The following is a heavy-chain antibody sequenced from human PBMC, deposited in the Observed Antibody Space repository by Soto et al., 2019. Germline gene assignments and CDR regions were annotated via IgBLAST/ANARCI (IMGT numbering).Heavy chain of an antibody. J-gene: IGHJ6*02. CDR2: IHYTGSI. D-gene: IGHD2-21*02. CDR3: AREDDGGDRDYYGLDV. CDR1: GGSISSEYFH. Sequence: QVQLQQSGPGLMEPSQTLSLTRAVSGGSISSEYFHWTWIRQSPGKGLEWIGYIHYTGSIMYNPAFKSRLTMAVDTTKNQFSLQLTSVTAADTAVYFCAREDDGGDRDYYGLDVWGQGTTVTVSS. V-gene: IGHV4-30-4*08.